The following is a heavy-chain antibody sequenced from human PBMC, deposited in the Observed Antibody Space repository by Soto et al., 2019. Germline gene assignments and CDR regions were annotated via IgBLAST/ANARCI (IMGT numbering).Heavy chain of an antibody. V-gene: IGHV1-69*01. CDR2: IIPVFVST. CDR3: AAKSGDPYYFDY. D-gene: IGHD2-21*01. CDR1: GGAFSTLA. Sequence: QVQLVQSGAEVKKPGSSVRVSREASGGAFSTLAINWVRQAPGQGLEWMGGIIPVFVSTNYAQKFQGRITIIPDPSAHTAYLELSSLGSEDTAVYYCAAKSGDPYYFDYWGQGTLVTVSS. J-gene: IGHJ4*02.